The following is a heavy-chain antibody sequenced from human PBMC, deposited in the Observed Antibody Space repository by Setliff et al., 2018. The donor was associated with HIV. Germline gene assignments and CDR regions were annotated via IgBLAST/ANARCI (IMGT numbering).Heavy chain of an antibody. J-gene: IGHJ3*02. CDR3: ILLGMHGALNI. V-gene: IGHV3-15*01. CDR2: IKANTDGGTT. CDR1: GFTLNDAW. Sequence: GGSLRLSCAGSGFTLNDAWISWVRQAPGKGLDWVGRIKANTDGGTTEYAAPLKGRFTISRDDSKNTLYLQMDSLSTEDTDVYYCILLGMHGALNIWGQGTMVT. D-gene: IGHD7-27*01.